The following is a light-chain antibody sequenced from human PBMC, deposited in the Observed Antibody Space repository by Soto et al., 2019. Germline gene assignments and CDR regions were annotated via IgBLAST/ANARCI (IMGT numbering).Light chain of an antibody. J-gene: IGKJ1*01. CDR3: QQYYSYPRT. Sequence: IRMTQSPSSLSASTGDRVTITCRASQYITSYLAWYQQKPGKAPKLLIYAASTLQSGVPSRFSGSGSGTDFTLTITCLQSEDFATYYCQQYYSYPRTFGQGTKVDI. V-gene: IGKV1-8*01. CDR1: QYITSY. CDR2: AAS.